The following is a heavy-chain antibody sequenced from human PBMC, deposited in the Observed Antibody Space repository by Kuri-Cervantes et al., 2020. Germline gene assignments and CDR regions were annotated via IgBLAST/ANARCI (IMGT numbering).Heavy chain of an antibody. Sequence: GGSLRLSCAASGFTFSSYNMHWVRQAPGKGLEWVSSISSSSSYIYYADSVKGRFTISRDNAKNSLYLQMNSLRAEDTAVYYCARLKVHTAMEQTYYYYGKDVWGQGTTVTVSS. J-gene: IGHJ6*02. V-gene: IGHV3-21*04. D-gene: IGHD5-18*01. CDR3: ARLKVHTAMEQTYYYYGKDV. CDR2: ISSSSSYI. CDR1: GFTFSSYN.